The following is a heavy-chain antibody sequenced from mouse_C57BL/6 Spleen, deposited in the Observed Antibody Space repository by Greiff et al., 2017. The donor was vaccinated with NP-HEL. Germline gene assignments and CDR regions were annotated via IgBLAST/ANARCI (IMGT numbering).Heavy chain of an antibody. V-gene: IGHV1-19*01. CDR1: GYTFTDYY. D-gene: IGHD3-3*01. J-gene: IGHJ2*01. CDR2: INPYNGGT. CDR3: ARGGLDFDD. Sequence: VQLQQSGPVLVKPGASVKMSCKASGYTFTDYYMNWVKQSHGKSLEWIGVINPYNGGTSYNQNFKGKATLTVDMSSSTAYMELNSLTSADSAVYYCARGGLDFDDRGQGTTLTVSS.